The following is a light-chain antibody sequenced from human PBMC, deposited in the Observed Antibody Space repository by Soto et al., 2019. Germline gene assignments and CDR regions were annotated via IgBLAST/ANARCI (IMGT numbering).Light chain of an antibody. Sequence: IVLTQSPGTLSLSPWERSSLSFRASQSVSSNYLTWYQQKAGQPPRLLIYATSSRATGIPDRFSGSGSGTDFTLTISRLEPEDFAVYYCQQYGSSPQTFGPGTKVDIK. CDR3: QQYGSSPQT. CDR1: QSVSSNY. J-gene: IGKJ3*01. CDR2: ATS. V-gene: IGKV3-20*01.